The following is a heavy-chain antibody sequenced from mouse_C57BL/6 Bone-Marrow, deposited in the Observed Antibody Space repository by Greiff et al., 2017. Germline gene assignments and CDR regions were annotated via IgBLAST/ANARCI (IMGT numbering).Heavy chain of an antibody. Sequence: VQLQESGAELVRPGTSVKLSCKASGYTFTSYWMHWVKQRPGQGLEWIGVIDPSDSYTNYNQKFKGKATLTVDTSSSTAYMQLSSLTSEDSAVYYCAREGLFTTLDDWGQGTTLTVSS. CDR1: GYTFTSYW. CDR3: AREGLFTTLDD. CDR2: IDPSDSYT. J-gene: IGHJ2*01. D-gene: IGHD1-1*01. V-gene: IGHV1-59*01.